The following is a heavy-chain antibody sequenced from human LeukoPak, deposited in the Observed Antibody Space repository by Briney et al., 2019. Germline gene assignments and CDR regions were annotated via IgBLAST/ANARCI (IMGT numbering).Heavy chain of an antibody. CDR1: GYTFTGYY. J-gene: IGHJ4*02. CDR3: ARRGGGGRVDY. CDR2: ISAYNGNT. D-gene: IGHD3-16*01. V-gene: IGHV1-18*04. Sequence: GASVKVSCKASGYTFTGYYMHWVRQAPGQGLEWMGWISAYNGNTNYAQKLQGRVTMTTDTSTSTAYMELRSLRSDDTAVYYCARRGGGGRVDYWGQGTLVTVSS.